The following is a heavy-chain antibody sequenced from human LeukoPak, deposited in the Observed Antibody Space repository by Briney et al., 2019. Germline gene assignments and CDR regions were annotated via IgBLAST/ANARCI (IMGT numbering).Heavy chain of an antibody. Sequence: GASVKVSCKASGYTFTGYYMHWVRQAPGQGLEWMGWINPNSGGTNYAQKFQGRVTMTRDTSISTAYMELSRLRSDDMAVYYCASPYQIVGADDAFDIWGQGTMVTVSS. CDR2: INPNSGGT. D-gene: IGHD1-26*01. J-gene: IGHJ3*02. CDR1: GYTFTGYY. V-gene: IGHV1-2*02. CDR3: ASPYQIVGADDAFDI.